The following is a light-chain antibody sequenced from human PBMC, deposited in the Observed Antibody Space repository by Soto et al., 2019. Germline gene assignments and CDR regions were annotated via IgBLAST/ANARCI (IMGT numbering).Light chain of an antibody. CDR2: DAS. J-gene: IGKJ1*01. V-gene: IGKV1-5*01. Sequence: DIQMTQSPSTLSASVGDRVTITCRASQSAGSWLAWYQQKPGRAPKLLISDASSLEGGVPSRFSGSGCGKNFTLTITGLQPDDFATFSGKHYIFYWVRFGPGTKGEI. CDR1: QSAGSW. CDR3: KHYIFYWVR.